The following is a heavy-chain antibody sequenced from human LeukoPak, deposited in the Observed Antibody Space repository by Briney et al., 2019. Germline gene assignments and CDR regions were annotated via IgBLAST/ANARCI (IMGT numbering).Heavy chain of an antibody. D-gene: IGHD6-19*01. CDR2: INPDIDVT. CDR1: GYTFTDYY. CDR3: ARGEASSWYIE. J-gene: IGHJ4*02. V-gene: IGHV1-2*06. Sequence: ASVKVSCKTSGYTFTDYYIHWVRQAPGQGLEWMGRINPDIDVTNLAQKFQGRVTVTWDTSISTVYMELNRLISNDTAVYFCARGEASSWYIEWGQGTLVTVPS.